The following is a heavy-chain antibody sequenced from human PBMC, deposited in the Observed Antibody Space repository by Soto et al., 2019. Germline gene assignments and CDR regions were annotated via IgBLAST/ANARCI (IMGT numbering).Heavy chain of an antibody. J-gene: IGHJ4*02. CDR2: IYYSGST. Sequence: PSDTLSLTCTVSGGSISSYYWSWIRQPPGKGLEWIGYIYYSGSTNYNPSLKSRVTISVDTSKNQFSLKLSSVTAADTAVYYCARTLYSYGPRFDYWGQGTLVTVS. D-gene: IGHD5-18*01. CDR3: ARTLYSYGPRFDY. CDR1: GGSISSYY. V-gene: IGHV4-59*01.